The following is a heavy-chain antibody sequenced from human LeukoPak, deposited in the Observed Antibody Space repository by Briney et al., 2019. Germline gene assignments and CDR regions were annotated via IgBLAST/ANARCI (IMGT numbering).Heavy chain of an antibody. V-gene: IGHV3-7*01. D-gene: IGHD3-10*01. Sequence: PGGSLRLSCAASGFTFSSYWMSWVRQTPGKGLEWVANINQDGSEKYYVDSVKGRFTISRDNGKNSLYLQMNSLRAEDTAVCYCARGPGRSNAFDFWGQGTMVTVSS. CDR1: GFTFSSYW. CDR2: INQDGSEK. CDR3: ARGPGRSNAFDF. J-gene: IGHJ3*01.